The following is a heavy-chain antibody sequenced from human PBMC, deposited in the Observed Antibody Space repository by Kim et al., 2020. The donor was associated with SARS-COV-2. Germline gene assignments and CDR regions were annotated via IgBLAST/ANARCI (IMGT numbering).Heavy chain of an antibody. Sequence: YNPSLKSRVTISVDTSKNQFSLKLGAVTAADTAVYYCARGGSYRTYYMDVWGKGTTVTVSS. V-gene: IGHV4-34*01. J-gene: IGHJ6*03. D-gene: IGHD1-26*01. CDR3: ARGGSYRTYYMDV.